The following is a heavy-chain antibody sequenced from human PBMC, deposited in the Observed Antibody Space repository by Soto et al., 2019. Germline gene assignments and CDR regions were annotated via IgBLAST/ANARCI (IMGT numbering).Heavy chain of an antibody. CDR1: GGSISSDGYY. D-gene: IGHD4-17*01. J-gene: IGHJ4*02. CDR2: IFNSGGT. CDR3: AGGRNGDTFDY. V-gene: IGHV4-31*03. Sequence: QVQLQESGPGLVKPSQTLSLTCTVSGGSISSDGYYWNWIRQHPGEGLEWIGYIFNSGGTYYNPSLKSRLTMSVDTSKGQFSLELRSVTAADTAVYYCAGGRNGDTFDYWGQGTLVTVSS.